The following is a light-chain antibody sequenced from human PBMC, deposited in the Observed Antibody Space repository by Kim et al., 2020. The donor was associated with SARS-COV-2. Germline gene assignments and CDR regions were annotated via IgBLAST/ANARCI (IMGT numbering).Light chain of an antibody. CDR2: LEGSGNY. CDR3: ETWDSNTHRV. Sequence: QPVLTQSSSASASLGSSVKLTCTLSSGHSSYIIAWHQQQPGKAPRYLMKLEGSGNYNKGSGVPDRFSGSSSGADRYLTISNLQSEDEADYYCETWDSNTHRVFGGGTQLTVL. CDR1: SGHSSYI. J-gene: IGLJ3*02. V-gene: IGLV4-60*03.